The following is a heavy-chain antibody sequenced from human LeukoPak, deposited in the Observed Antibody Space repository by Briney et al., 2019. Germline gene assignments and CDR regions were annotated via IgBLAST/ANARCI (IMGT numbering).Heavy chain of an antibody. J-gene: IGHJ6*03. CDR3: ARGPSSYGSGSYYNFYYYYMDV. CDR2: INHSGST. Sequence: SETLSLTCAVSGGSFSGYYWSWIRQPPGKGLEWIGEINHSGSTNYNPSLKSRVTISVDTSKNQFSLKLSSVTAADTAVYYCARGPSSYGSGSYYNFYYYYMDVWGKGTTVTVSS. CDR1: GGSFSGYY. D-gene: IGHD3-10*01. V-gene: IGHV4-34*01.